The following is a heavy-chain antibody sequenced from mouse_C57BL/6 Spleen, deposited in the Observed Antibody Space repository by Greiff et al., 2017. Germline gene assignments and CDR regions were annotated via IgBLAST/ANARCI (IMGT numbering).Heavy chain of an antibody. J-gene: IGHJ2*02. CDR2: IYPGNGDT. CDR1: GYTFTSYN. CDR3: ARSEYSGRSPYYFDY. Sequence: LQESGAELVRPGASVKMSCKASGYTFTSYNMHWVKQTPRQGLEWIGAIYPGNGDTTYNQKFKGKATLTVDKSSSTAYMQLSSLTSEDSAVYFWARSEYSGRSPYYFDYWGQGTSLTVSS. D-gene: IGHD1-1*01. V-gene: IGHV1-12*01.